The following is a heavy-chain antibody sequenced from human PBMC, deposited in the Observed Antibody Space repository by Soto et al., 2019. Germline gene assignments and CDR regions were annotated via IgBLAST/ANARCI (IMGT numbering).Heavy chain of an antibody. V-gene: IGHV3-23*01. D-gene: IGHD5-12*01. CDR1: GFTFTSYA. J-gene: IGHJ5*02. Sequence: EVQVLESGGDLVQPGGSLRLSCAASGFTFTSYAMVWVRQPPGKGLEWVSRIRNSGGTTYYADSVKGRFTISRDNAKNTVYLQMNSLRAEDTAVYYCARDGYGGSWPTAWCDPWGQGTLVTVSS. CDR3: ARDGYGGSWPTAWCDP. CDR2: IRNSGGTT.